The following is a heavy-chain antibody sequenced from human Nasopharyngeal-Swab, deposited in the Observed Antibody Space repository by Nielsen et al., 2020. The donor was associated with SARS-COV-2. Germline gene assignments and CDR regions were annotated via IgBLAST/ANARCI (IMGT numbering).Heavy chain of an antibody. V-gene: IGHV3-11*04. D-gene: IGHD5-18*01. CDR2: ISSSGSTI. J-gene: IGHJ6*03. Sequence: WIRQPPGKGLEWVSYISSSGSTIYCADSVKGRFTISRDNSKNTLYLQMNSLRAEDTAVYYCARAEGYSYGPLIYYYYMDVWGKGTTVTVSS. CDR3: ARAEGYSYGPLIYYYYMDV.